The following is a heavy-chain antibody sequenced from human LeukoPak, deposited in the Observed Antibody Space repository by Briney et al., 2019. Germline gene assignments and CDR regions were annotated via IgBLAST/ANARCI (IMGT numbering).Heavy chain of an antibody. D-gene: IGHD3-10*01. CDR2: ISSSSSYI. J-gene: IGHJ4*02. V-gene: IGHV3-21*01. CDR1: GFTFSSYS. Sequence: GGSLRLSCAASGFTFSSYSMNWVRQAPGKGLEWVSSISSSSSYIYYADSVKGRFTISRDNAKNSLYLQMNSLRAEDTAVYYCAKDRDYYGSGSYSYYFDYWGQGTLVTVSS. CDR3: AKDRDYYGSGSYSYYFDY.